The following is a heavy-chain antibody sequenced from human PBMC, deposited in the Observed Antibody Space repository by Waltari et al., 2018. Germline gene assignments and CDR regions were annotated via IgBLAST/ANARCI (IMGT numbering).Heavy chain of an antibody. Sequence: EVQLVESGGGLVQPGGSLRLSCAASGFTFSSCSMNWVRQAPWKGLEWVSYISSSSSTIDYADSVKCRFTISRDNAKNSLYLQRNSLRAEDTAVYYCATIYQEDVWGQGTTVTVSS. CDR2: ISSSSSTI. CDR1: GFTFSSCS. V-gene: IGHV3-48*01. J-gene: IGHJ6*02. CDR3: ATIYQEDV. D-gene: IGHD2-2*01.